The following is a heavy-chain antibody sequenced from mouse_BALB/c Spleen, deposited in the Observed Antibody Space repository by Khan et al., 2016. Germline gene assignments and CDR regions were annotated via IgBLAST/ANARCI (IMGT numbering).Heavy chain of an antibody. J-gene: IGHJ1*03. CDR1: GYTFTTYW. V-gene: IGHV1-7*01. CDR2: INPNTGYT. D-gene: IGHD1-2*01. CDR3: APYGGDFDV. Sequence: QVQLQQSGADLAKPGASVKMSCKASGYTFTTYWIHWVKQRPGQGLEWIGYINPNTGYTEYNQKFKDKATLTSDKSSNTAYMQLNSLTSEDSAVYYCAPYGGDFDVWGTGTTVTVSS.